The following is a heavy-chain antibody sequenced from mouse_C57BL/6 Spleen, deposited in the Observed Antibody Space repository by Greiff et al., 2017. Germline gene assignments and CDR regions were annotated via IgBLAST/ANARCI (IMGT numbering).Heavy chain of an antibody. Sequence: VQLQQSGTVLARPGASVKMSCKTSGYTFTSYWMHWVKQRPGQGLEWIGAIYPGNSDTSYNQKFKGKAKLTAVTSASTAYMELSSLRNEDSAVYYCTSITTVVNYYAMDYWGQGTSVTVSS. J-gene: IGHJ4*01. D-gene: IGHD1-1*01. CDR3: TSITTVVNYYAMDY. CDR1: GYTFTSYW. CDR2: IYPGNSDT. V-gene: IGHV1-5*01.